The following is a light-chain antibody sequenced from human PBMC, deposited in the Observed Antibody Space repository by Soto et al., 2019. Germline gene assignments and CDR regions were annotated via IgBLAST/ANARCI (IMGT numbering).Light chain of an antibody. Sequence: EILMTQSPATLSVSPGDSATLSCRASRSVDTDLAWYQQKPGQAPRLLVYLASNRAAGVPARFSGSGSGTDFNLTISDVEPEDFAVYYCHQSQSWPRKFGQGTKVDIK. V-gene: IGKV3-11*01. CDR3: HQSQSWPRK. CDR1: RSVDTD. CDR2: LAS. J-gene: IGKJ1*01.